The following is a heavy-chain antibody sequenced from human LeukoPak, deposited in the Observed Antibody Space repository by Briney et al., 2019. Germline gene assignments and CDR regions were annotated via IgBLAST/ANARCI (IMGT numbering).Heavy chain of an antibody. CDR2: IKQDGSEK. Sequence: PGGSLRLSCAASGFTFSSYWMSWVRQAPGKGLEWVANIKQDGSEKYYVDSVKGRFTISRDNAKNSLYLQMNSLRAEDTAVYYCARDVGSGWYAGLYGMDVWGQGTTVTVSS. D-gene: IGHD6-19*01. V-gene: IGHV3-7*01. CDR1: GFTFSSYW. CDR3: ARDVGSGWYAGLYGMDV. J-gene: IGHJ6*02.